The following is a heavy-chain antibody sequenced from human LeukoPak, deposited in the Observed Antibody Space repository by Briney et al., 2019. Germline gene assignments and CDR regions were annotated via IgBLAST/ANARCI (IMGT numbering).Heavy chain of an antibody. CDR2: IIPIFGTA. V-gene: IGHV1-69*13. D-gene: IGHD2/OR15-2a*01. CDR1: GGTFISYA. Sequence: SVKVSCKASGGTFISYAISWVRQAPGQGLEWMGGIIPIFGTANYAQKFQGRVTITADESTSTAYMELSSLRSEDTAVYYCARAHPSAFYDVREYYYYMDVGGKGTTVTVSS. CDR3: ARAHPSAFYDVREYYYYMDV. J-gene: IGHJ6*03.